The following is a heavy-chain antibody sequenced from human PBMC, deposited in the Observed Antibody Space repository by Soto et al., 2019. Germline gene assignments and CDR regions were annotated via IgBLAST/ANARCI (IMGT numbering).Heavy chain of an antibody. V-gene: IGHV4-39*07. CDR3: AREPGVYSTPLAYFDY. D-gene: IGHD6-13*01. CDR2: IYYSGST. J-gene: IGHJ4*02. CDR1: GGSISSSSYY. Sequence: SETLSLTCTVSGGSISSSSYYWGWIRQPPGKGLEWIGSIYYSGSTNYNPSLKSRVTISVDTSKNQFSLKLSSVTAADTAVYYCAREPGVYSTPLAYFDYWGQGTLVTVSS.